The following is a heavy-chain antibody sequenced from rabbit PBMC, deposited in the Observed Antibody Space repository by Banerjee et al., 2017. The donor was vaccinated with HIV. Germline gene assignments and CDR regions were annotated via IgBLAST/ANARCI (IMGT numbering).Heavy chain of an antibody. Sequence: LTCTASGFSFSNKYVMCWVRQAPGKGLEWIACINTSSGNTVYATWAKGRFTISRTSSTTVALQMTSLTAADTATYFCARDAGYAGWNFNLWGPGTLVTVS. CDR3: ARDAGYAGWNFNL. CDR2: INTSSGNT. V-gene: IGHV1S40*01. D-gene: IGHD4-2*01. CDR1: GFSFSNKYV. J-gene: IGHJ4*01.